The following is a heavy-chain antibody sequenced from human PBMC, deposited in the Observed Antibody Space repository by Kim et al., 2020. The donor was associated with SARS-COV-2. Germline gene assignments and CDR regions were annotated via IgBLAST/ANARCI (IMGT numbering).Heavy chain of an antibody. Sequence: GGSLRLSCAASGFTFSSYGMHWVRQAPGKGLEWVAVIWYDGSNKYYADSVKGRFTISRDNSKNTLYLQMNSLRAEDTAVYYCARGGSSNWFDPWGQGTLVTVSS. V-gene: IGHV3-33*01. D-gene: IGHD2-15*01. J-gene: IGHJ5*02. CDR2: IWYDGSNK. CDR3: ARGGSSNWFDP. CDR1: GFTFSSYG.